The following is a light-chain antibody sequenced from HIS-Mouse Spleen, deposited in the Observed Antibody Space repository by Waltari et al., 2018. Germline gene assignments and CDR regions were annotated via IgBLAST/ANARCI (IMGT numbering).Light chain of an antibody. Sequence: DIQLTQSPSFLSASVGDRVTITCRASQGISSYLDWYQQKPGKAPKLLIYAASTLQSGGPARFSGSGSGTEFTLTNSSLQPEEFATYYCQQLNSYPPTFGQGTKVEIK. CDR3: QQLNSYPPT. CDR1: QGISSY. CDR2: AAS. V-gene: IGKV1-9*01. J-gene: IGKJ1*01.